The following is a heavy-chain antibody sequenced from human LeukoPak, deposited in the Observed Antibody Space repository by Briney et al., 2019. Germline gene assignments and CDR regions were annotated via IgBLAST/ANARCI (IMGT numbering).Heavy chain of an antibody. CDR3: ARDDSSGYYYGGFDY. J-gene: IGHJ4*02. V-gene: IGHV3-23*01. D-gene: IGHD3-22*01. Sequence: PGGSLRLSCAASGFTFSSYAMSWVRQAPGKGLEWVSAISGSGGSTYYADSVKGRFTISRDNSKNTLYLQMNSLRAEDTAVYYCARDDSSGYYYGGFDYWGQGTLVTVSS. CDR1: GFTFSSYA. CDR2: ISGSGGST.